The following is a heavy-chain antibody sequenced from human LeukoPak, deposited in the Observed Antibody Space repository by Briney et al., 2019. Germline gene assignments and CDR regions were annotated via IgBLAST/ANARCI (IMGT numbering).Heavy chain of an antibody. CDR3: AKEGRRYFDY. CDR2: ISGSGDNT. V-gene: IGHV3-23*01. Sequence: GGSLRLSCAASGFTFSLYAISWVRQAPGKGLEWISSISGSGDNTYYAESVKGRFTISRDNSKNTLYLRMKSVRAEDTATYYCAKEGRRYFDYWGQGNLVTVST. J-gene: IGHJ4*02. CDR1: GFTFSLYA.